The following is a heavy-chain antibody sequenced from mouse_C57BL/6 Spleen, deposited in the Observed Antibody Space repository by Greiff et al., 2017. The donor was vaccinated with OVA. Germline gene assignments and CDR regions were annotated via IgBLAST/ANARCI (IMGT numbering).Heavy chain of an antibody. CDR1: GFSLTSYG. J-gene: IGHJ4*01. CDR3: ARHPSIYYYGSSYGAMDY. D-gene: IGHD1-1*01. CDR2: IWSDGST. V-gene: IGHV2-6-1*01. Sequence: QVHVKQSGPGLVAPSQSLSITCTVSGFSLTSYGVHWVRQPPGKGLEWLVVIWSDGSTTYNSALKSRLSISKDNSKSQVFLKMNSLQTDDTAMYYCARHPSIYYYGSSYGAMDYWGQGTSVTVSS.